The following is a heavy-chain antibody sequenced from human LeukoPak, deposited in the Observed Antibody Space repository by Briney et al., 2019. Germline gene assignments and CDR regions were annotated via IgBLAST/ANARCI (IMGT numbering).Heavy chain of an antibody. D-gene: IGHD6-13*01. Sequence: GASVKVPCKASGYTFTSYAMNWVRQAPGQGLEWMGWINTNTGNPTYAQGFTGRFVFSLDTSVSTAYLQISSLKAEDTAVYYCARAEEYSSSWSRVNFDYWGQGTLVTVSS. V-gene: IGHV7-4-1*02. CDR3: ARAEEYSSSWSRVNFDY. CDR1: GYTFTSYA. CDR2: INTNTGNP. J-gene: IGHJ4*02.